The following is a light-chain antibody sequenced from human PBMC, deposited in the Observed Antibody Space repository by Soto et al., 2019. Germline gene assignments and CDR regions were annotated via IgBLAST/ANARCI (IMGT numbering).Light chain of an antibody. CDR1: SPNIGTGYD. Sequence: QPVLTQPPSVSGAPGQRVIISCTGGSPNIGTGYDVYWYQQLPGTAPRLLIYGSNNRPSGVPDRFSGSRSGTSASLTITGLQAEDEADYYCQSYDSRLFWVFGGGTKLTVL. CDR2: GSN. J-gene: IGLJ3*02. V-gene: IGLV1-40*01. CDR3: QSYDSRLFWV.